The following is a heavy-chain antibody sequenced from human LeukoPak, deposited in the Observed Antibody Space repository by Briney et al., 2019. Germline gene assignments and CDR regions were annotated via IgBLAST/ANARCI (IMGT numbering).Heavy chain of an antibody. CDR1: GFTFNTYW. CDR3: ARDQWWQFMAVAITSYFDS. V-gene: IGHV3-7*01. J-gene: IGHJ4*02. Sequence: PGGSLRLSCAASGFTFNTYWMSWVRQAPGKGLEWVANIKPDGSEKHYVDSVKGRFTISRDNAKNSLYLQMNSLRAEDTAVYYCARDQWWQFMAVAITSYFDSWGQGTLVTVSS. D-gene: IGHD2-8*01. CDR2: IKPDGSEK.